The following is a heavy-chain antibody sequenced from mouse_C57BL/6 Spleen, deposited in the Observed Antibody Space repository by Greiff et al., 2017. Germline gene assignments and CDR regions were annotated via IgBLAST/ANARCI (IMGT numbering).Heavy chain of an antibody. CDR3: ARRGGPYYAMDY. V-gene: IGHV5-15*01. CDR2: ISNLAYSI. J-gene: IGHJ4*01. Sequence: EVQGVESGGGLVQPGGSLKLSCAASGFTFSDYGMAWVRQAPRKGPEWVAFISNLAYSIYYADTVTGRFTISRENAKNTLYLEMSILRSEDTAMYYCARRGGPYYAMDYWGQGTSVTVSS. CDR1: GFTFSDYG.